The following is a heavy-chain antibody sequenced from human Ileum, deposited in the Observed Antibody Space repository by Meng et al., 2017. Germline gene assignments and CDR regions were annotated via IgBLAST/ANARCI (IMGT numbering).Heavy chain of an antibody. J-gene: IGHJ4*02. CDR3: ASSTSGPELNY. D-gene: IGHD2/OR15-2a*01. Sequence: HLQLQESGPGLGTPSQTRSLTGTVSGGSISSSAYSWTWIRQPPGKGLEWIGYIYQVGSTNYNPSLKSRVTIFVDTSKNQFSLKLTSVTAADTAVYYCASSTSGPELNYWGQGTLVTVSS. CDR2: IYQVGST. CDR1: GGSISSSAYS. V-gene: IGHV4-30-2*01.